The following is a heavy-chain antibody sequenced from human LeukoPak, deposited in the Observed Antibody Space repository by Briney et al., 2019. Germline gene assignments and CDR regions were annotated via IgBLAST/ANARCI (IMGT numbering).Heavy chain of an antibody. CDR1: GFSFSGYW. D-gene: IGHD3-22*01. Sequence: GGSLRLSCAASGFSFSGYWMHWVRQAPGKGLVWVSRINNDGSDTTYADSVKGRFTISRDNAKSTLYLQMNSLRAEDTAVYYCARGNYYDSSGYYYIGWYFDLWGRGTLVTVSS. CDR3: ARGNYYDSSGYYYIGWYFDL. J-gene: IGHJ2*01. CDR2: INNDGSDT. V-gene: IGHV3-74*01.